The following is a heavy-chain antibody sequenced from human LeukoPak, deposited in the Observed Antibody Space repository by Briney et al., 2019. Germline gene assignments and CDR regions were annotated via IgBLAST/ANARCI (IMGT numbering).Heavy chain of an antibody. V-gene: IGHV3-74*01. CDR2: IYTDGRRT. J-gene: IGHJ4*02. D-gene: IGHD4-17*01. CDR1: GITFSNYW. Sequence: PGGSLRLSCTASGITFSNYWMHWVRQAPGKGLVWVSRIYTDGRRTNYADSVRGRFTISRDNARHTMILEMHSLTAEDTDIYYCVRDGRGDYPKFDLGGQGALVTVSS. CDR3: VRDGRGDYPKFDL.